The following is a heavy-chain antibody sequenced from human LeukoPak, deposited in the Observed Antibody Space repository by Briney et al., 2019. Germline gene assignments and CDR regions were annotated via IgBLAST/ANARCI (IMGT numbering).Heavy chain of an antibody. CDR2: INNVGSST. D-gene: IGHD6-19*01. CDR1: GSTFRNYW. J-gene: IGHJ4*02. Sequence: GGSLRLSCAASGSTFRNYWMYWVRQVPEKGLMWVSRINNVGSSTDYAESVKGRFTISRDNARSTMFLQMNSVRAEDTAVYYCAAGGQWLVRGIEYWGQGTLVSASS. V-gene: IGHV3-74*01. CDR3: AAGGQWLVRGIEY.